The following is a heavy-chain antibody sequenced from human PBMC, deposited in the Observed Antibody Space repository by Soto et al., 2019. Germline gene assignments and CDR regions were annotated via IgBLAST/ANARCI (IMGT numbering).Heavy chain of an antibody. D-gene: IGHD4-17*01. Sequence: QVQLVESGGGVVQPGRSLRLSCAASGFTFSSYAMHWVGQAPGKGLEWVAVISYDGSNKYYADSVKGRFTISRDNSKNTLYLQMNSLRAEDTAVYYCARETSTTVFDYWGQGTLVTVSS. J-gene: IGHJ4*02. CDR1: GFTFSSYA. CDR3: ARETSTTVFDY. CDR2: ISYDGSNK. V-gene: IGHV3-30-3*01.